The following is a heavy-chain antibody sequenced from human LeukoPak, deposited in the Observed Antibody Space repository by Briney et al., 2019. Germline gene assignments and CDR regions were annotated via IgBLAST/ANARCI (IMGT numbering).Heavy chain of an antibody. CDR1: GFTFSSYA. V-gene: IGHV3-23*01. D-gene: IGHD6-19*01. CDR2: ISGSGGST. Sequence: GGSLRLACAASGFTFSSYAMSWVRQAPGKGLEWVSAISGSGGSTHYADSVKGRFTISRDNYKNTLYLQMNSLRAEDTAVYYCAKGSGWYDTPFDYWGQGTLVTVSS. CDR3: AKGSGWYDTPFDY. J-gene: IGHJ4*02.